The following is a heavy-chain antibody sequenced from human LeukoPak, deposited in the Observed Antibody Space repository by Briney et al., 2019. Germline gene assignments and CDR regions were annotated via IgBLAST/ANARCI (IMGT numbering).Heavy chain of an antibody. CDR3: AKMPVSYSSGWSNFDY. CDR2: ISGSGGST. CDR1: GFTFSSYA. J-gene: IGHJ4*02. D-gene: IGHD6-19*01. Sequence: GGSLRLACAASGFTFSSYAMSWVRQAPGKGLEWVSAISGSGGSTYYADSVKGRFTISRDNSMNTLYLQMNSLRAEDTAVYYCAKMPVSYSSGWSNFDYWGQGTLVTVSS. V-gene: IGHV3-23*01.